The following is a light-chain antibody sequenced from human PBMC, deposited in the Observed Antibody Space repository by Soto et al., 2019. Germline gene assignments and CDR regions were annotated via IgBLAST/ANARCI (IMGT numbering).Light chain of an antibody. J-gene: IGKJ5*01. CDR2: DTS. V-gene: IGKV3-15*01. CDR1: QSISNK. CDR3: QQYNIWRSIS. Sequence: EIVLTQSPATLSVSPGERSTLSFMGSQSISNKLAWYQHKPGQAPRLLIYDTSTRVAGIPARFTGSGSGTDFTLTISSLQSEDFAVYYCQQYNIWRSISFGQGTLLEIK.